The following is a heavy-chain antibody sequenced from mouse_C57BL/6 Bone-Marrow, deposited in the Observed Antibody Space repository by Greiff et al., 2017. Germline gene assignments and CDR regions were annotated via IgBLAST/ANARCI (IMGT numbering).Heavy chain of an antibody. Sequence: EVQGVESGPELVKPGASVKIPCKASGYTFTDYNMDWVKQSHGKSLEWIGDINPNNGGTIYNQKFKGKATLTVDKSSSTAYMELRSLTSEDTAVYYCARSRDYDLYYFDYWGQGTTLTVSS. CDR1: GYTFTDYN. V-gene: IGHV1-18*01. D-gene: IGHD2-4*01. CDR3: ARSRDYDLYYFDY. CDR2: INPNNGGT. J-gene: IGHJ2*01.